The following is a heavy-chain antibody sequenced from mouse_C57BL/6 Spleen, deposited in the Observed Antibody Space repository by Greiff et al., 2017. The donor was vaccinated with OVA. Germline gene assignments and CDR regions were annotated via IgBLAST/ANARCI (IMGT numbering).Heavy chain of an antibody. D-gene: IGHD2-4*01. CDR2: INPNNGGT. Sequence: EVQLQQSGPELVKPGASVKISCKASGYTFTDYYMNWVKQSHGKSLEWIGDINPNNGGTSYNQKFKGKATLTVDKSSSTAYMELRSLTSEDSAVYYCARHDYAYAMDYWGQGTSVTVSS. J-gene: IGHJ4*01. CDR1: GYTFTDYY. V-gene: IGHV1-26*01. CDR3: ARHDYAYAMDY.